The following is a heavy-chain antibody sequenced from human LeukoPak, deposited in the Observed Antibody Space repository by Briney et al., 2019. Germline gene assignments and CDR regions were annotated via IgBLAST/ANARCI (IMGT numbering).Heavy chain of an antibody. Sequence: GGSLRLSCAASGFTFDDYGMSWVRQAPGKGLAWVSSIDSGGNYIDYADSVKGRFTISRDNAKNSLYLQMNSLRAEDTAVYYCARETSGNYYFDSWGQGTLVTVSS. V-gene: IGHV3-21*01. J-gene: IGHJ4*02. CDR3: ARETSGNYYFDS. CDR1: GFTFDDYG. CDR2: IDSGGNYI. D-gene: IGHD1-26*01.